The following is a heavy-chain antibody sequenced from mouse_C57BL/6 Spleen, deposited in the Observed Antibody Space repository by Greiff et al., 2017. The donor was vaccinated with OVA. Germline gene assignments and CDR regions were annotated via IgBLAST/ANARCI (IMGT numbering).Heavy chain of an antibody. Sequence: QVQLKQPGAELVRPGTSVKLSCKASGYTFTSYWMHWVKQRPGQGLEWIGVIDPSDSYTNYNQKFKGKATLTVDTSSSTAYMQLSSLTSEDSAVYYCARRYYGSSYEDDYWGQGTTLTVSS. CDR1: GYTFTSYW. CDR3: ARRYYGSSYEDDY. CDR2: IDPSDSYT. J-gene: IGHJ2*01. D-gene: IGHD1-1*01. V-gene: IGHV1-59*01.